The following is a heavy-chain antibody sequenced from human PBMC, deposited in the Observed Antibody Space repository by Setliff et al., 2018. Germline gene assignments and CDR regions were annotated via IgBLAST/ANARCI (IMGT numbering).Heavy chain of an antibody. CDR1: GGSISDNNW. CDR3: ARVSMVIAIRNAFDI. D-gene: IGHD2-21*01. CDR2: IYHSGST. J-gene: IGHJ3*02. Sequence: SETLSLTCAVSGGSISDNNWWSWVRQPPGKGLEWIGEIYHSGSTNYNPSLKSRVTISVDKSKNQFSLKLSSVTAADTAVYYCARVSMVIAIRNAFDIWGQGTMVTVSS. V-gene: IGHV4-4*02.